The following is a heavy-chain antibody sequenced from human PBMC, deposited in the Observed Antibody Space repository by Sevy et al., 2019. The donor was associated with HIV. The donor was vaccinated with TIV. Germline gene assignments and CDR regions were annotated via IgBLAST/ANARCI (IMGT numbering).Heavy chain of an antibody. J-gene: IGHJ6*02. CDR2: ISSSSSYI. Sequence: GGSLRLSCAASGFTFSSYSMNWVRQAPGKGLEWVLSISSSSSYIYYADSVKGRFTISRDNAKNSLYLQMNSLRAEDTAVYYCARNPPRIGYYGMDVWGQGTTVTVSS. D-gene: IGHD3-16*01. CDR1: GFTFSSYS. CDR3: ARNPPRIGYYGMDV. V-gene: IGHV3-21*01.